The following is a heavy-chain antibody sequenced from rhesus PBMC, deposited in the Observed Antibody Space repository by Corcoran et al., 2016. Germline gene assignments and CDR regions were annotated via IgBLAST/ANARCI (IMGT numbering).Heavy chain of an antibody. CDR1: GFSISTSGTG. Sequence: QVTLKESGPALVKPTQTLTLTCTFSGFSISTSGTGVGWIRQPPGKALEWLASIYWNDSKYYRTSLKSRLTISKDTAKNQVVLTLTNMDPVDTATYYCASYGGEGFDVWGPGVLVTVSS. V-gene: IGHV2-95*01. D-gene: IGHD3-9*01. J-gene: IGHJ5-1*01. CDR2: IYWNDSK. CDR3: ASYGGEGFDV.